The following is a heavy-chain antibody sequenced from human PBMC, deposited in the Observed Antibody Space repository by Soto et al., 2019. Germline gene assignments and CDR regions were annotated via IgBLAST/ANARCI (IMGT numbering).Heavy chain of an antibody. V-gene: IGHV3-23*01. D-gene: IGHD1-26*01. CDR2: VTSSASST. CDR1: GFTFSSFA. Sequence: GQLLESGGGMVQPGGSLRLSCAASGFTFSSFAMNWVRLPPGRGLEWVAAVTSSASSTHYADSVKGRFTISRDNSKNTLYLQMNSLRAYDTAVYYCAKGGAVLLDPFDVWGQGTMVTVSS. J-gene: IGHJ3*01. CDR3: AKGGAVLLDPFDV.